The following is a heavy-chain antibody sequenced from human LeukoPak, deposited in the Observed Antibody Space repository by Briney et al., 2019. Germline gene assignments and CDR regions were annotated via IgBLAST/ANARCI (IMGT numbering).Heavy chain of an antibody. J-gene: IGHJ4*02. CDR1: GGTFSSYA. CDR3: ARDQNIAGRPDY. V-gene: IGHV1-18*01. Sequence: GSSVKVSCKASGGTFSSYAISWVRQAPGQGLEWVGWISGYNGHTNYAQKFHGRVTMTTDTSTSTVYMELRTLRSDDTAVYYCARDQNIAGRPDYWGQGTLVTVSS. D-gene: IGHD6-6*01. CDR2: ISGYNGHT.